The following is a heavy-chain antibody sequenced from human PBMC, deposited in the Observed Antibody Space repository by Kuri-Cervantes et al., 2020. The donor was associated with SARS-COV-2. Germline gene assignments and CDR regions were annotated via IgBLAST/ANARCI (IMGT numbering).Heavy chain of an antibody. Sequence: GESLKISCSASGFTFSSYAMHWVRQAPGKGLEYVSAISSNGGSTYYADSVKGRFTISRDNSKNTLYLQMSSLRAEDTAVYYCAKDHAAAGTTYFDYWGQGTLVT. V-gene: IGHV3-64D*08. D-gene: IGHD6-13*01. CDR3: AKDHAAAGTTYFDY. J-gene: IGHJ4*02. CDR2: ISSNGGST. CDR1: GFTFSSYA.